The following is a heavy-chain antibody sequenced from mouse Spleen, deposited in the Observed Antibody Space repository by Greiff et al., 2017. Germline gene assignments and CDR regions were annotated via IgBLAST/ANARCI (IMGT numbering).Heavy chain of an antibody. Sequence: QVQLQQSDAELVIPGAPVKISCKVSGYTFTDHTIHWMRQRPEQGLEWIGYIHPRDGTTKYNEKFMGKATLTADKSSSTAYMQLNSLTSEDSTVYFCSRSFISSEFDYWGQGTTLTVSS. CDR2: IHPRDGTT. CDR3: SRSFISSEFDY. CDR1: GYTFTDHT. V-gene: IGHV1-78*01. J-gene: IGHJ2*01. D-gene: IGHD1-2*01.